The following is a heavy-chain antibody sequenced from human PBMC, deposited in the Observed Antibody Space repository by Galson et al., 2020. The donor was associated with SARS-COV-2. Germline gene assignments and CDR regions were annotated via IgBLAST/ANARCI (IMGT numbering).Heavy chain of an antibody. CDR3: ARGRGPHGGSRYFDY. Sequence: SQASETLSLTCAVYGGSFSGYYGTGIRQPPGKGLGWIGEINHSGRTKKNPPLKSQVPISVDTSKNQCSLKLGSVTAADTAVYYCARGRGPHGGSRYFDYWGQGTLVTVSS. J-gene: IGHJ4*02. CDR2: INHSGRT. V-gene: IGHV4-34*01. D-gene: IGHD2-15*01. CDR1: GGSFSGYY.